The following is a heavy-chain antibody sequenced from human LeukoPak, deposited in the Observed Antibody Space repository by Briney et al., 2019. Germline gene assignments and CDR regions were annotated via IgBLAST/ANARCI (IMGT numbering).Heavy chain of an antibody. CDR2: VGGGDDI. CDR3: AKGVVPAASRWFDP. V-gene: IGHV3-23*01. D-gene: IGHD2-2*01. Sequence: PGGSLRLSCVASGFTFNIFGMSWVRQAPGKGLAWVSSVGGGDDIHYADSVKGRFTISRDNSKNTLYLQMNSLRAEDTAVYYCAKGVVPAASRWFDPWGQGTLVTVSS. CDR1: GFTFNIFG. J-gene: IGHJ5*02.